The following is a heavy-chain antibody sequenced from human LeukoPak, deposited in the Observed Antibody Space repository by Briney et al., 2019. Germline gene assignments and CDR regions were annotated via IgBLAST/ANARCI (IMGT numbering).Heavy chain of an antibody. CDR1: GLTFNKTA. Sequence: GGSLRLSCAASGLTFNKTAMSWVRQSPGKGLEWVSAIGVSAGSTYYADFAKGRFTISRDNSKDTVYLQMNNLSAEDTAVYYCTTLIITLYGAFDFWGQGTMVTVSS. CDR2: IGVSAGST. V-gene: IGHV3-23*01. J-gene: IGHJ3*01. CDR3: TTLIITLYGAFDF. D-gene: IGHD2-2*02.